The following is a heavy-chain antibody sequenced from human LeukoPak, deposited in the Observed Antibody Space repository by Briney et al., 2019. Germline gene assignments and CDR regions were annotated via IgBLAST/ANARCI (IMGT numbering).Heavy chain of an antibody. D-gene: IGHD6-13*01. J-gene: IGHJ4*02. CDR3: ARTASSSSWYLDYFDY. Sequence: KPSETLSLTCTVSGGSISSSSYYWGWIRQPPGKGLEWIGSIYYSGSTYYNPSLKSRVTISVDTSKNQFSLKLSSVTAADTAVYYCARTASSSSWYLDYFDYWGQGTLVTVSS. CDR1: GGSISSSSYY. CDR2: IYYSGST. V-gene: IGHV4-39*07.